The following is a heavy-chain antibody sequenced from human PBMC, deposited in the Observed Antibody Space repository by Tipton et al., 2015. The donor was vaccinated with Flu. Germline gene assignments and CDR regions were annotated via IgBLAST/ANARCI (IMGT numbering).Heavy chain of an antibody. J-gene: IGHJ5*02. CDR2: IWYDGSNK. CDR1: GFTFSSYG. Sequence: SLRLSCAASGFTFSSYGMHWVRQAPGKGLEWVALIWYDGSNKYYADSVKGRFTISRDNSKNTLYLQMNSLRAEDTAVYYCARRDHSNYVSDPKSWFDPWGQGTLVTVSS. CDR3: ARRDHSNYVSDPKSWFDP. D-gene: IGHD4-11*01. V-gene: IGHV3-33*01.